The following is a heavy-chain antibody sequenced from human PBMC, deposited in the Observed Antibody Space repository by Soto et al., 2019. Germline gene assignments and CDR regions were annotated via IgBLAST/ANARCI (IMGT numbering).Heavy chain of an antibody. CDR3: ATSSERLSVVTLGGLIPLGFDY. J-gene: IGHJ4*02. CDR2: ISDTGRDT. D-gene: IGHD3-16*01. Sequence: EAQLLESGGGLVQPGGSLRLSCVASGFTFNYYDVTWVRRAPGKGLDWVSTISDTGRDTYFGDSVRGRFSISRDKSRNAVYLQMQSLIVDDTALYYCATSSERLSVVTLGGLIPLGFDYWGQGILVTVSS. V-gene: IGHV3-23*01. CDR1: GFTFNYYD.